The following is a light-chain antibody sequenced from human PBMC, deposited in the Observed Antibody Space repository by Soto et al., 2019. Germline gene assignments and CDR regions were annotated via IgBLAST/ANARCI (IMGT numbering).Light chain of an antibody. CDR2: DND. V-gene: IGLV1-51*01. Sequence: QSVLTQPPSVSAAPGQKVTISCSGSSSNIGKSHVSWYQHLPGTVPKLLIYDNDNRRSGIPDRFYGSKSGTAATLDITGLQTGDEADYYCATWDDSLSAAVFGPGTKLTVL. CDR3: ATWDDSLSAAV. CDR1: SSNIGKSH. J-gene: IGLJ1*01.